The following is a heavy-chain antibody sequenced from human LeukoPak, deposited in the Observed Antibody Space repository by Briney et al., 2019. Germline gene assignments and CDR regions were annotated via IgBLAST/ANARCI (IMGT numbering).Heavy chain of an antibody. D-gene: IGHD3-9*01. Sequence: GSLRLSCAASGFTFSSFGMHWVRQAPGKGLEWVAVIWYDGSNKYCADSVKGRFTISRDNSKNTLYLQMNSLRAEDTAVYYCARDHYNNILTGYYTGPNYGMDVWGQGTTVTVSS. V-gene: IGHV3-33*01. CDR2: IWYDGSNK. CDR1: GFTFSSFG. CDR3: ARDHYNNILTGYYTGPNYGMDV. J-gene: IGHJ6*02.